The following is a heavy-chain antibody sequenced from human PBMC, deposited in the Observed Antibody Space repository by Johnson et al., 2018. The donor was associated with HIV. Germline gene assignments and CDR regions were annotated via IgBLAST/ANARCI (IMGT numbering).Heavy chain of an antibody. V-gene: IGHV3-23*04. CDR2: ISDSGGGT. CDR1: GFTFTSYT. Sequence: VQLVESGGGVVQPGRSLRLSCAASGFTFTSYTIHWVRQAPGKGLEWVSAISDSGGGTYSADSVKGRFTISRDNSKNTLYLQMNSLRAEDTAVYYCAKEEGLAAAGTGEAFDIWGQGTMVTVSS. D-gene: IGHD6-13*01. J-gene: IGHJ3*02. CDR3: AKEEGLAAAGTGEAFDI.